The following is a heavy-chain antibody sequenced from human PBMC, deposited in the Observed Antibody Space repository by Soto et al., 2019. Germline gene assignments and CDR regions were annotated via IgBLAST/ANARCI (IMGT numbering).Heavy chain of an antibody. CDR1: GGSISSYY. CDR2: IYYSGST. J-gene: IGHJ4*02. Sequence: SETLSLTCTVSGGSISSYYWSWIRQPPGKGLEWIGYIYYSGSTNYNPSLKSRVTISVDTSKNQFSLKLSSVTAADTAVYYCARRNYGRAAAGTVYYFDYWGQGTLVTVSS. D-gene: IGHD6-13*01. CDR3: ARRNYGRAAAGTVYYFDY. V-gene: IGHV4-59*08.